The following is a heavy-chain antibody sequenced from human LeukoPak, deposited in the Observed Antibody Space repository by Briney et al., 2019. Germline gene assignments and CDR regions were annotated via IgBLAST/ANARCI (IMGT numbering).Heavy chain of an antibody. V-gene: IGHV1-18*01. CDR3: ARVPDPYYYDSSGYSHFDY. CDR2: ISAYNGNT. D-gene: IGHD3-22*01. J-gene: IGHJ4*02. Sequence: ASVKVSCKSSDYTFNSYGITWVRQAPGQGLEWMGWISAYNGNTNYAQKLQGRVTMTTDTSTSTAYMELRRLRSDDTAVYYCARVPDPYYYDSSGYSHFDYWGQGTLVTVSS. CDR1: DYTFNSYG.